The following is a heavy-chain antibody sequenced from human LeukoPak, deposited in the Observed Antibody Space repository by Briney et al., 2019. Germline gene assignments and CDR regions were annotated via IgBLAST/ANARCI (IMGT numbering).Heavy chain of an antibody. J-gene: IGHJ2*01. CDR2: ITHSGSA. V-gene: IGHV4-34*01. CDR1: SGSLSGYY. Sequence: PSETLSLTCGVSSGSLSGYYWRWNRQPPGGGLEWLGEITHSGSASYNPSLKSRVTISGDTSKKQFSLNLTSVTAADTGIYYCARGVDLWGRGTPVTVSA. CDR3: ARGVDL.